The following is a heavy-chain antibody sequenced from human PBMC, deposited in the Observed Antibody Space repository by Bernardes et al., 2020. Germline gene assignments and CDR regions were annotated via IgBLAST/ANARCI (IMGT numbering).Heavy chain of an antibody. J-gene: IGHJ4*02. D-gene: IGHD3-22*01. CDR2: INHSGST. CDR3: ARLAHRAMILVAYDY. V-gene: IGHV4-34*01. Sequence: SETLSLTCAVYGESFSGYYWSWIRQSPGKGLEWIGEINHSGSTNYNPSLKSRVTISVDTSKNQFSLKLSSVTAADTAIYYCARLAHRAMILVAYDYWGPGTLVTVSP. CDR1: GESFSGYY.